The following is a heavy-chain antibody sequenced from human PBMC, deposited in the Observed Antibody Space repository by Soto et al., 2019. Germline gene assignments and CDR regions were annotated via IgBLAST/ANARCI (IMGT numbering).Heavy chain of an antibody. D-gene: IGHD3-10*01. CDR2: INSGGSNI. CDR3: ARDMRGAN. CDR1: GFTFTDHY. V-gene: IGHV3-11*01. Sequence: QVQLVESGGGLVKPGGSLRLSCTASGFTFTDHYMTWIRQAPGKGLEWVSYINSGGSNIYYADSVRGRFTISRDNSKNSVYLHMSSLRAEDTAIYYCARDMRGANWGQGTLVIVSS. J-gene: IGHJ4*02.